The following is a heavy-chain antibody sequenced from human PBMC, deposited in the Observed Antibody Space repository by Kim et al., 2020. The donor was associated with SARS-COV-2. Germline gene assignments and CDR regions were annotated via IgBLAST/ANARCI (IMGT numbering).Heavy chain of an antibody. CDR1: GGSISSSSYY. CDR3: ATPRLWYTTGWYYFDY. D-gene: IGHD6-19*01. V-gene: IGHV4-39*07. Sequence: SETLSLTCSVSGGSISSSSYYWGWIRQPPGKGLEWIGSIYYTGDTYYSPSLKSRVSMSLDTSKNQLSLKLSSVTAADTAVYYCATPRLWYTTGWYYFDYWGQGTLVTVSS. CDR2: IYYTGDT. J-gene: IGHJ4*02.